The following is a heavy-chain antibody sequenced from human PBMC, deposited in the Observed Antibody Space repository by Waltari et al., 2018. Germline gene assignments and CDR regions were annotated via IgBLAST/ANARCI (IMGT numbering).Heavy chain of an antibody. J-gene: IGHJ5*02. CDR2: IYHTGTT. CDR3: ARRDYENNWFDP. Sequence: QVQQQESGPGLVEASQTLSLTCTVSGAPIRSGGFFWSWLRQRPGKGLEWIGHIYHTGTTYYNSSLKSVATISVDKSKNQIFLRLASVTAADSALYYCARRDYENNWFDPWGQGTLVTVS. CDR1: GAPIRSGGFF. D-gene: IGHD3-16*01. V-gene: IGHV4-30-4*01.